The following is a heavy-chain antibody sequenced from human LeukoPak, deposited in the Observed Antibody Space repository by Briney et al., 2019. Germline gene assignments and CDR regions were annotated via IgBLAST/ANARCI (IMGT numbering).Heavy chain of an antibody. Sequence: SETLSLTCTVSGGSISSSSYYWGWIRQPPGQGLEWIGTIPYSGNAYHSPSLKSRVTISVDTSKNQFSLKVSSVTAADTAVYYCARGSDIVVVPAAARAFDIWGQGTMVTVSS. CDR1: GGSISSSSYY. J-gene: IGHJ3*02. CDR2: IPYSGNA. CDR3: ARGSDIVVVPAAARAFDI. V-gene: IGHV4-39*07. D-gene: IGHD2-2*01.